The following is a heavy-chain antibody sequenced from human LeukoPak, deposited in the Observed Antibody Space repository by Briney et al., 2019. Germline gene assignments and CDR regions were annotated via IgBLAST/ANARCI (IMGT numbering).Heavy chain of an antibody. CDR1: GYTFTSYG. CDR2: ISAYNGNT. J-gene: IGHJ4*02. CDR3: ARDGDYDYIWGSYRYRSFDY. D-gene: IGHD3-16*02. V-gene: IGHV1-18*01. Sequence: ASVKVSCKASGYTFTSYGISWVRQAPGQGLEWMGWISAYNGNTNYAQKLQGRVTMTTDTSTSTAYMELRSLRSDDTAVYYCARDGDYDYIWGSYRYRSFDYRGQGTLVTVSS.